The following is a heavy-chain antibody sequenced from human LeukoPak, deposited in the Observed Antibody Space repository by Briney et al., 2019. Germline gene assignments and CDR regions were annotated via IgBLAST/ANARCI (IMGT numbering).Heavy chain of an antibody. CDR3: ARGPNSNWSGLDF. CDR2: ISPTGSTT. V-gene: IGHV3-74*01. J-gene: IGHJ4*02. Sequence: GGSLRLSCIASGFSFSGHWMHWARQLPGKGLVWVSRISPTGSTTSYADSVKGRFTVSSDNAKNTLYLQVNNLRAEDTAVYYCARGPNSNWSGLDFWGQGTLLTVSS. D-gene: IGHD6-6*01. CDR1: GFSFSGHW.